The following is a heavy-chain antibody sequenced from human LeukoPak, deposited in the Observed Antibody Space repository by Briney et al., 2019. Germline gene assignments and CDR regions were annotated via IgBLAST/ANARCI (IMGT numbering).Heavy chain of an antibody. D-gene: IGHD1-26*01. Sequence: PGGSLRLSFAASGFTVSSNYMSWVRQAPGKGLEWVSVIYSGGSTYYADSVKGRFTISRDNAKNSLYLQMNSLRAEDTAVYYCARVYSGSYYYYYYMDVWGKGTTVTVSS. CDR1: GFTVSSNY. V-gene: IGHV3-53*01. J-gene: IGHJ6*03. CDR2: IYSGGST. CDR3: ARVYSGSYYYYYYMDV.